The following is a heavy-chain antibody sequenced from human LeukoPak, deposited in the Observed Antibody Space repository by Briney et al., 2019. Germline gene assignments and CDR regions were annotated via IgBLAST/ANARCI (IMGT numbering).Heavy chain of an antibody. J-gene: IGHJ3*02. CDR1: GGTFSSYA. D-gene: IGHD3-3*01. V-gene: IGHV1-69*13. CDR2: IIPIFGTA. CDR3: ARAGLRQSTIFGVVTPGAFDI. Sequence: EASVKVSCKASGGTFSSYAISWVRQAPGQGLEWMGGIIPIFGTANYAQKFQGRVTITADESTSTAYMELSSLRSEDTAVYYCARAGLRQSTIFGVVTPGAFDIWGQGTMVTVSS.